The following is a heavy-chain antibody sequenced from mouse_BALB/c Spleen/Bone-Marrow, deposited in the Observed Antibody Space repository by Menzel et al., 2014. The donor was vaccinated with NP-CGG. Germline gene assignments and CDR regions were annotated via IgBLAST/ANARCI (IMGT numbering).Heavy chain of an antibody. CDR2: INPSNGVN. D-gene: IGHD2-1*01. Sequence: QVQLQQPGAELVKPGASVKLSCKASGYTFTSYYMYWVKQTPGQGLEWIGGINPSNGVNNFNEKFKSKASLTVDKSCSTAYMQLSSLTSEDSAVYYCSRGGNFDVMDYWGQGTSVTVSS. CDR1: GYTFTSYY. V-gene: IGHV1S81*02. J-gene: IGHJ4*01. CDR3: SRGGNFDVMDY.